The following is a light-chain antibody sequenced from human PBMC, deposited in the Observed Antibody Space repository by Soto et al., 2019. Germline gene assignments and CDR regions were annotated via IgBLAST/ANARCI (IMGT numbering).Light chain of an antibody. Sequence: EIVLTQSPATLSLSPGERATLSCRASLSVGSYLAWYQQKVGQAPRLLIYEASNRATGIPARFSGSGSGTDFTLTISSLEPEDFAVYYCQQRSNWPLTFGGGTKVEIK. J-gene: IGKJ4*01. CDR3: QQRSNWPLT. CDR2: EAS. V-gene: IGKV3-11*01. CDR1: LSVGSY.